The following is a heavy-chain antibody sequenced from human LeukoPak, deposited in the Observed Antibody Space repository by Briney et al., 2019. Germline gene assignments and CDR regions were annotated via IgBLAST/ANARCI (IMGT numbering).Heavy chain of an antibody. D-gene: IGHD6-19*01. CDR3: ARQVVAVAGTGYFDY. CDR1: GGSISSRKNY. V-gene: IGHV4-39*01. Sequence: SETLSLTCTVSGGSISSRKNYWGWIRQPPGKGLEWIGSIYYSGSTYYNASLKSRGTISVDTSKNQFSLKLNSVTAADTAVYFCARQVVAVAGTGYFDYWGQGTLVTVSS. J-gene: IGHJ4*02. CDR2: IYYSGST.